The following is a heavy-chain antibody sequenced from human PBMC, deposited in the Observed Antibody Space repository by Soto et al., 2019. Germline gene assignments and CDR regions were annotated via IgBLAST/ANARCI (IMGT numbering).Heavy chain of an antibody. CDR2: IDTDATRT. CDR1: GFNFNTYW. Sequence: PGGSLRLSCAASGFNFNTYWMYWVRQAPGKGLEWVANIDTDATRTNYVDSVKGRFIISRDNAKNSLFLQMNSLRAEDTAVYYCGRVPLDGNYANGVDVWGQGTTVTVSS. CDR3: GRVPLDGNYANGVDV. D-gene: IGHD4-17*01. V-gene: IGHV3-7*03. J-gene: IGHJ6*02.